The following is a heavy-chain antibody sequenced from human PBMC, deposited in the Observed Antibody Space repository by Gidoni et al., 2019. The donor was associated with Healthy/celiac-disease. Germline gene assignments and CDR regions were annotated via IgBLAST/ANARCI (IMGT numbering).Heavy chain of an antibody. Sequence: QVQLVESGGGVVQPGRSLRLSCAASGFTFSSYAMHWVRQAPGKGLGWVAVISYDGSNKYYADSVKGRFTISRDNSKNTLYLQMNSLRAEDTAVYYCARQVGDIVVVVAGAFDYWGQGTLVTVSS. D-gene: IGHD2-15*01. CDR2: ISYDGSNK. CDR3: ARQVGDIVVVVAGAFDY. V-gene: IGHV3-30-3*01. J-gene: IGHJ4*02. CDR1: GFTFSSYA.